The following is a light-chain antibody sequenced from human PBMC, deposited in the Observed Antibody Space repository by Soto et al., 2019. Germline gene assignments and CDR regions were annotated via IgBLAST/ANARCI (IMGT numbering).Light chain of an antibody. CDR1: SSDVGSSNY. Sequence: LTQPRSVSGSPGQTVTISCTGSSSDVGSSNYMSWYQQHPGEAPKLVIYDVAQRPSGVPDRLSGSRSGKTASLTISGLQPDDEADYYCCSYAGSDTLIFGSGTKVTVL. CDR2: DVA. CDR3: CSYAGSDTLI. V-gene: IGLV2-11*01. J-gene: IGLJ1*01.